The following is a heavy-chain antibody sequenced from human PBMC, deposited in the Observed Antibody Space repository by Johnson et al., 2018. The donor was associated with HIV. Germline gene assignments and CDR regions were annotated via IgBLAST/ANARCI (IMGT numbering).Heavy chain of an antibody. V-gene: IGHV3-30*02. J-gene: IGHJ3*02. CDR3: ASGDREIWFGGVIAPGAFDI. D-gene: IGHD3-16*01. CDR1: GFIFSSYG. Sequence: QEKLVESGGGVVQPGGSLRLSCAASGFIFSSYGMHWARQAPGKGLEWVAFIRNDGSNKYYADSVKGRFTISSDNSKNTLYLQMNSLRVEETAVYYCASGDREIWFGGVIAPGAFDIWGQGTMVTVSS. CDR2: IRNDGSNK.